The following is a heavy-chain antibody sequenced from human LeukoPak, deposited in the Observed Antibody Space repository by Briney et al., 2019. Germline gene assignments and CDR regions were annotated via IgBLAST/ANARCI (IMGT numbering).Heavy chain of an antibody. CDR3: ARDVGGATSY. D-gene: IGHD1-26*01. CDR1: GFTFSSYA. J-gene: IGHJ4*02. Sequence: PGGSLRLSCAASGFTFSSYAMHWVRQAPGKGLEWVAVISYDGSNKYYADSVKGRFTISRDNSKNTLYLQMNSLRAEDTAVYYCARDVGGATSYWGQGTLVTVPS. CDR2: ISYDGSNK. V-gene: IGHV3-30*04.